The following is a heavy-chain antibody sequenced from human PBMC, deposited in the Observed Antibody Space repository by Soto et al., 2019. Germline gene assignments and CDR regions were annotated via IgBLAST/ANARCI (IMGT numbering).Heavy chain of an antibody. CDR2: TIPIFGTA. CDR1: GGTFSIYA. V-gene: IGHV1-69*12. Sequence: QVQLVQSGAEVKKPGSSVKVSCKASGGTFSIYAISWVRQAPGQGLEWMGGTIPIFGTANYAQKFQGRATITADESTSTAYMELSSLRSEDTAVYYCAREGILTTDRNGMDVWGQGTTVTVSS. CDR3: AREGILTTDRNGMDV. D-gene: IGHD3-9*01. J-gene: IGHJ6*02.